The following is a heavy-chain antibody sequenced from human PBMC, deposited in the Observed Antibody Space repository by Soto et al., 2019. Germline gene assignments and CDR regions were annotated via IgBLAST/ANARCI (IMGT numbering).Heavy chain of an antibody. D-gene: IGHD2-2*01. Sequence: EVQLVESGGGLVKPGGSLRLSCAASGFTFSSYSMNWVRQAPGKGLEWVSSISSSSSYIYYADSVKGRFTISRDNAKNSLYLQMSSLRAEDTAVYYCARIGEAIVVVPAAMLDYWGQGTLVTVSS. J-gene: IGHJ4*02. CDR1: GFTFSSYS. CDR3: ARIGEAIVVVPAAMLDY. CDR2: ISSSSSYI. V-gene: IGHV3-21*01.